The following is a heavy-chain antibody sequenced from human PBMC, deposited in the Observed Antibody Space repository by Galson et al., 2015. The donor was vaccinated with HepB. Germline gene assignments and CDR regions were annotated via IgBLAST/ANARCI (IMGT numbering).Heavy chain of an antibody. V-gene: IGHV4-34*01. CDR3: ASTRGRDGYNMGIDY. D-gene: IGHD5-24*01. Sequence: SETLSLTCAVYGGSFSGYYWSWIRQPPGKGLEWIGEINHSGSTNYNPSLKSRVTISVDTSKNQFSLKLSSVTAADTAVYYCASTRGRDGYNMGIDYWGQGTLVTVSS. CDR2: INHSGST. CDR1: GGSFSGYY. J-gene: IGHJ4*02.